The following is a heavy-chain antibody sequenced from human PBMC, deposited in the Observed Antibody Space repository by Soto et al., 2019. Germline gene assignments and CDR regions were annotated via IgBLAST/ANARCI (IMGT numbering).Heavy chain of an antibody. V-gene: IGHV3-30*18. J-gene: IGHJ4*02. D-gene: IGHD1-1*01. CDR1: GFSFSTYG. CDR3: AKSVYNWNDGFFDY. Sequence: WGSLRLSCAASGFSFSTYGMHWVRKAPGKGLEWVAVISYDGVNKYYADSVKGRFTISRDNSKNTLYLQMNSLRAEDTAVYYCAKSVYNWNDGFFDYWGQGTLVTVSS. CDR2: ISYDGVNK.